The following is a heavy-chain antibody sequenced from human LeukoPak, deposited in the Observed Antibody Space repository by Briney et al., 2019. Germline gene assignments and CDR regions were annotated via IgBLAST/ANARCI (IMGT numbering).Heavy chain of an antibody. CDR3: TLTYYFMFPDAY. CDR1: GFTFSSYA. J-gene: IGHJ4*02. V-gene: IGHV3-30-3*01. CDR2: ISYDGSNK. D-gene: IGHD3-10*01. Sequence: GGSLRLSCAASGFTFSSYAMHWVRQAPGKGLEWVAVISYDGSNKYYADSVKGRFTTSRDNSKNTLYLQMNSLRAEDTAVYYCTLTYYFMFPDAYWGQGTLVTVSS.